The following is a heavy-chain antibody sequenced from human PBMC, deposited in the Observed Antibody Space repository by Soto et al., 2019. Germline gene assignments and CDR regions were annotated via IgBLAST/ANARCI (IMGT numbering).Heavy chain of an antibody. CDR2: ISPYGGDT. D-gene: IGHD1-26*01. Sequence: QVQLVQSGVEVKKPGASVKVSCKASGYTFTTYGISWVRQAPGQGLEWMGWISPYGGDTNYADTLQGRVTLTTDTPTTTAYMELRSLRSDDTAMYYCARDHGGSYQADSFDPWGQGTLVIVSS. J-gene: IGHJ5*02. CDR3: ARDHGGSYQADSFDP. V-gene: IGHV1-18*01. CDR1: GYTFTTYG.